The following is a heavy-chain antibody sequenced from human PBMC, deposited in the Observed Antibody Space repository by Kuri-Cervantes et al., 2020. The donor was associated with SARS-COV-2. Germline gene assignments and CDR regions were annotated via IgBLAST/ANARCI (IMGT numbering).Heavy chain of an antibody. Sequence: GESLKISCKGSGYSFTSYWIGWVRQMPGKGLEWMGIIYPGDSDTRYSPSIQGQVTISADQSISTAYLQWSSLKAADTAMYYGERLVCREWLRQRTVARGYYYGMDVWGQGTTVTVSS. CDR3: ERLVCREWLRQRTVARGYYYGMDV. CDR1: GYSFTSYW. V-gene: IGHV5-51*01. D-gene: IGHD5-12*01. J-gene: IGHJ6*02. CDR2: IYPGDSDT.